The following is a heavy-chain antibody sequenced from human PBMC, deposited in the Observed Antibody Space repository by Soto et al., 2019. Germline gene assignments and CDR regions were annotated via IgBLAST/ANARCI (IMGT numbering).Heavy chain of an antibody. CDR1: GYTFTSYD. V-gene: IGHV1-8*01. CDR3: AREINWKGVDY. J-gene: IGHJ4*02. Sequence: QVQLVQSGAEVKKPGASVKVSCKASGYTFTSYDINWVRQATGQGLEWMGWMNPNSGNTGYAQKFQGRATMTGNTYLSTAYMDLSSLRSEDTAVYYCAREINWKGVDYWAQGTLVTVSS. CDR2: MNPNSGNT. D-gene: IGHD1-1*01.